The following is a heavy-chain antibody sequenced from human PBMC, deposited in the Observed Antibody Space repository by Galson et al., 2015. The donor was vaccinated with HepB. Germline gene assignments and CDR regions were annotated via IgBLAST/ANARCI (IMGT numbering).Heavy chain of an antibody. CDR3: AKDQDPLIVVVTALPDY. CDR1: GFTFSSYG. D-gene: IGHD2-21*02. V-gene: IGHV3-30*18. J-gene: IGHJ4*02. Sequence: SLRLSCAASGFTFSSYGMHWVRQAPGKGLEWVAVISYDGSNKYYADSVKGRFTISRDNSKNTLYLQMNSLRAEDTAVYYCAKDQDPLIVVVTALPDYWGQGTLVTVSS. CDR2: ISYDGSNK.